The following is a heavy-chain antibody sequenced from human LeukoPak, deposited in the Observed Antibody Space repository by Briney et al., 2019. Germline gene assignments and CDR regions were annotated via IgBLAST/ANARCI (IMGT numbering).Heavy chain of an antibody. CDR2: IHTDGSRT. D-gene: IGHD4-23*01. Sequence: GGSLRLSCAASGFTFSSYWMHWVRQAPGKGLVWVSRIHTDGSRTNYADSVKGRSTISRDNAKNTLYLQMNSLRAEDTAVYYCARGGGPLSSGNFWFDPWGQGTLVTVSS. V-gene: IGHV3-74*01. CDR3: ARGGGPLSSGNFWFDP. CDR1: GFTFSSYW. J-gene: IGHJ5*02.